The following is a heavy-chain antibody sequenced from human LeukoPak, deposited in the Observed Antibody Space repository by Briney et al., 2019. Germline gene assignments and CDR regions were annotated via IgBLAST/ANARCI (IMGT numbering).Heavy chain of an antibody. D-gene: IGHD4-17*01. CDR3: ARVEAHFYGEYGELYYYYGMDV. CDR1: VYTFTIYG. J-gene: IGHJ6*02. V-gene: IGHV1-18*01. Sequence: ASVRLSSTASVYTFTIYGIGGVRQAPGQGLEWMGWITTYNGNTNYAQKLQGRVTMTTDTSTSTAYMELRSLRSDDTAVYYCARVEAHFYGEYGELYYYYGMDVWGRGTTVSVSS. CDR2: ITTYNGNT.